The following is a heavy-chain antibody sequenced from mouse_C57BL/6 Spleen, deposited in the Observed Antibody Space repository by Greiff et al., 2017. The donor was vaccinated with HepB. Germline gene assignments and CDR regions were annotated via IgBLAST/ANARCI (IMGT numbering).Heavy chain of an antibody. J-gene: IGHJ4*01. CDR2: ISSGGSYT. CDR3: ARHPNGGNYAMDY. V-gene: IGHV5-6*02. CDR1: GFTFSSYG. Sequence: DVKLVESGGDLVKPGGSLKLSCAASGFTFSSYGMSWVRQTPDKRLEWVATISSGGSYTYYPDSVKGRFTISRDNAKNTLYLQMSSLKSEDTAMYYCARHPNGGNYAMDYWGQGTSVTVSS.